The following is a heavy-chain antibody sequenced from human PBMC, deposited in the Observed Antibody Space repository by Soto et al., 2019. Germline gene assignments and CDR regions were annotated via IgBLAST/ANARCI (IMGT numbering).Heavy chain of an antibody. CDR1: GFTFSSYA. CDR2: ISGRGGST. CDR3: ARRTSGWYLDY. Sequence: EVQLLESGGGLVQPGGSLRLSCAASGFTFSSYAMSWVRQAPGKGLEWVSVISGRGGSTYYADSVKGRFTISRDSSKNTPYLHRNSLRAGDTAVYYCARRTSGWYLDYWGQGALVTVSS. D-gene: IGHD6-19*01. V-gene: IGHV3-23*01. J-gene: IGHJ4*02.